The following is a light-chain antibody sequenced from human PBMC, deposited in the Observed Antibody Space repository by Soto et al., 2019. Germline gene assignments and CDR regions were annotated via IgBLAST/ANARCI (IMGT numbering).Light chain of an antibody. Sequence: QSVLTQPPSASGTPGQRVTISCSGSSSNIGSNTVNWYQQRTGTAPKLLIYSNNQRPSGVPDRFSASKSGTSASRAISGLGSEDEAEYYCAAWDDSINVVVFGGGTKLTVL. J-gene: IGLJ2*01. CDR2: SNN. CDR3: AAWDDSINVVV. V-gene: IGLV1-44*01. CDR1: SSNIGSNT.